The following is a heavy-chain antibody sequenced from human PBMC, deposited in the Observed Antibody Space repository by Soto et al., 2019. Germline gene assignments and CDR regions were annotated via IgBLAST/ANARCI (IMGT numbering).Heavy chain of an antibody. D-gene: IGHD1-26*01. Sequence: ASVKVSCKASGYSFTSYGISWVRRAPGQGLERMGWINAYNGNTNYAQMIQGRVTMTTDTFTRTVYMEMRSLSSDYTAVYYCARDSEGANFFDYWGQGTQVTVSS. V-gene: IGHV1-18*01. CDR2: INAYNGNT. CDR3: ARDSEGANFFDY. J-gene: IGHJ4*02. CDR1: GYSFTSYG.